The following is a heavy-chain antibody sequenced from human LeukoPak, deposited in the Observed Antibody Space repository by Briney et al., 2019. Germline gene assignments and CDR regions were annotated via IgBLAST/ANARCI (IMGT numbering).Heavy chain of an antibody. D-gene: IGHD1-20*01. V-gene: IGHV1-46*01. J-gene: IGHJ4*02. CDR2: INPSGGTT. CDR1: GYTFTSYH. CDR3: ARDKLDKWNDQDGDY. Sequence: ASVKVSCKASGYTFTSYHMHWVRQAPGQGLEWMGIINPSGGTTNYAQKFQDRVTITADESTSTAYMELSSLRFEDTAVYYCARDKLDKWNDQDGDYWGQGTLVTVSS.